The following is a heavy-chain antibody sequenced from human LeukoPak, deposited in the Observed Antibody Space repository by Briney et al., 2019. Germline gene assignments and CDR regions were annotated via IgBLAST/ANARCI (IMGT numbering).Heavy chain of an antibody. Sequence: GGSLRLSCAASGLTFSRYAMNWVRQAPGKGLEWVSYISSSGSTIYYADSVKGRFTISRDNAKNSLYLQMNSLRAEDTAVYYCAKDVPTAYFDYWGQGTLVTVSS. D-gene: IGHD2-2*01. J-gene: IGHJ4*02. CDR3: AKDVPTAYFDY. V-gene: IGHV3-48*04. CDR1: GLTFSRYA. CDR2: ISSSGSTI.